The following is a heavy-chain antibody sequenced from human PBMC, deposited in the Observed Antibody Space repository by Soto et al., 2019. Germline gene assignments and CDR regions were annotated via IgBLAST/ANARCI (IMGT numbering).Heavy chain of an antibody. J-gene: IGHJ5*02. CDR2: IIPIFGTA. CDR3: ARGVGGVAATPSWFDP. Sequence: QVQLGQSGAEVTNPGSSVNGSCKASVGTFSSYTLSWVRQAPGQGLEWMGGIIPIFGTANYAQKFQGRVTIDADESTSTAYRELSSLRAEYTAVYYCARGVGGVAATPSWFDPWGQGALVTVSS. V-gene: IGHV1-69*01. CDR1: VGTFSSYT. D-gene: IGHD2-15*01.